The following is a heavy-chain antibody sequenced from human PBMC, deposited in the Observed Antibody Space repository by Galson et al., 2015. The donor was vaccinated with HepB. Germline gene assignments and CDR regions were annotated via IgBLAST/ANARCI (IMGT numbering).Heavy chain of an antibody. V-gene: IGHV3-23*01. D-gene: IGHD2-21*02. J-gene: IGHJ4*02. CDR3: ARFSSCGGDCPVDY. CDR2: ISGRGDRT. Sequence: SLRLSCAVSGFTFSDYAMNWVRQAPGKGMEWVSSISGRGDRTYYADSVKGRFTVSRDNSQSTLYLQLNSLTAEDTAVYFCARFSSCGGDCPVDYWGQGTLVTVSS. CDR1: GFTFSDYA.